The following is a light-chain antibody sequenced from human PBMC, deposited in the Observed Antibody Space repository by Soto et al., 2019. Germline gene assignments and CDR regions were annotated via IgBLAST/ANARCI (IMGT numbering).Light chain of an antibody. Sequence: EVVLTQSPATLSLSPRARATLSCRASQSVGTFLSWYQQKPGQAPRLLIYDVSNRATGVPARFGGSGSGPDFTLTISKLETEDFAVYYCQLRAPWPPSVTLGGGTRV. CDR2: DVS. CDR3: QLRAPWPPSVT. V-gene: IGKV3-11*01. J-gene: IGKJ4*01. CDR1: QSVGTF.